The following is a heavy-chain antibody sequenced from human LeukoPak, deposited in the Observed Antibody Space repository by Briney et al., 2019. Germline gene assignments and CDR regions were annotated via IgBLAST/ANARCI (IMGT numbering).Heavy chain of an antibody. J-gene: IGHJ4*02. D-gene: IGHD6-13*01. CDR1: GYTFTNYY. CDR2: INPSGGST. CDR3: ARERQQPYYSDY. V-gene: IGHV1-46*03. Sequence: GASVKVSCKASGYTFTNYYMHWVRQAPGQGLEWMGIINPSGGSTGYAQKFQGRVTMTRDTSTSTVYMELSSLRSEDTAVYYCARERQQPYYSDYWGQGTLVTVFS.